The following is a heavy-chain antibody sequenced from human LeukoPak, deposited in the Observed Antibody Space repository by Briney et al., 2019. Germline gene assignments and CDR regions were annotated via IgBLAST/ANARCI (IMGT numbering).Heavy chain of an antibody. CDR1: GRSFSGYY. Sequence: PSETLSLTCAVYGRSFSGYYWSWIRQPPGKGLEWIGEINHSGSTNYNPSLKSRVTISVDTSKNQFSLKLSSVTAADTAVYYCARRLLSITIFGVVIPYYFDYWGQGTLVTVSS. CDR2: INHSGST. CDR3: ARRLLSITIFGVVIPYYFDY. J-gene: IGHJ4*02. D-gene: IGHD3-3*01. V-gene: IGHV4-34*01.